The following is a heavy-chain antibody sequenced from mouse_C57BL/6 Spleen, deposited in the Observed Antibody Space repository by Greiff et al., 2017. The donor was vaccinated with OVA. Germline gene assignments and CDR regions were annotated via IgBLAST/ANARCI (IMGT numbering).Heavy chain of an antibody. J-gene: IGHJ1*03. Sequence: VQLQQPGAELVKPGASVKLSCKASGYTFTSYWMHWVKQRPGQGLEWIGMIHPNSGSTNYNEKFKSKATLTVDKSSSTAYMQLSSLTSEDSAVYYCARLYYGYDWYFDVWGTGTTVTVSS. CDR3: ARLYYGYDWYFDV. D-gene: IGHD2-2*01. V-gene: IGHV1-64*01. CDR1: GYTFTSYW. CDR2: IHPNSGST.